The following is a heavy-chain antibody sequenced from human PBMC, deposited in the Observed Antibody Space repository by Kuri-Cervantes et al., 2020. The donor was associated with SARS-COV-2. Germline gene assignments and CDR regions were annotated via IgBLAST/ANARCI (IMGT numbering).Heavy chain of an antibody. V-gene: IGHV4-61*02. J-gene: IGHJ6*02. CDR2: IYTSGST. CDR1: GGSISSGSYY. CDR3: ARAGVGDFWSGYYGMDV. Sequence: SCTVSGGSISSGSYYWSWIRQPAGKGLEWIGRIYTSGSTNYNPSLKSRVTISVDTSKNQFSLKLSSVTAADTAVYYCARAGVGDFWSGYYGMDVWGQGTTVTVSS. D-gene: IGHD3-3*01.